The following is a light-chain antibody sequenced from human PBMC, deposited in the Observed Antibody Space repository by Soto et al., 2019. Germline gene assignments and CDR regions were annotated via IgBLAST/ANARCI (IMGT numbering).Light chain of an antibody. Sequence: EIVMTQSPATLSVSPGERATLSCRASQSVSSNLAWYQQKPGQAHRLLSYGASTRATGIPARFSGSGSVTEFTLTISSLQSEDFAVYSCQQYNNWPPETFGQGTKVEIK. CDR3: QQYNNWPPET. J-gene: IGKJ1*01. V-gene: IGKV3-15*01. CDR1: QSVSSN. CDR2: GAS.